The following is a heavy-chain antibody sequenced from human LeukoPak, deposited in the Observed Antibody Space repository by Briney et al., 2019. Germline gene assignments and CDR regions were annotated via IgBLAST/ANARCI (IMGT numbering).Heavy chain of an antibody. J-gene: IGHJ4*02. CDR2: ISAYNGNT. CDR1: GYTFTSYG. Sequence: ASVKVSCKASGYTFTSYGISWVRQASGQGLEWMGWISAYNGNTNYAQKLQGRVTMTTDTSTSTAYMELRSLRSDDTAVYYCARDYKSYYYDSSGYYYHLVDCGYWGQGTLVTVSS. CDR3: ARDYKSYYYDSSGYYYHLVDCGY. V-gene: IGHV1-18*01. D-gene: IGHD3-22*01.